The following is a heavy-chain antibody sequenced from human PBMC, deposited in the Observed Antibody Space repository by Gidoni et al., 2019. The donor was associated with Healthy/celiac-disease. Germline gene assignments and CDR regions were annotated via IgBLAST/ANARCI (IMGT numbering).Heavy chain of an antibody. CDR3: AKGALRITIFGVVPF. Sequence: EVLLLASGCGLVHPGGSLRLPCEASGFIFSSYAMSWVRQAPGKGLEWVSAISGGGGSTYYADSVKGRFTISRDNSKNTLYLQMNSLRDEDTAVYYCAKGALRITIFGVVPFWGQGTLVTVSS. V-gene: IGHV3-23*01. D-gene: IGHD3-3*01. J-gene: IGHJ4*02. CDR1: GFIFSSYA. CDR2: ISGGGGST.